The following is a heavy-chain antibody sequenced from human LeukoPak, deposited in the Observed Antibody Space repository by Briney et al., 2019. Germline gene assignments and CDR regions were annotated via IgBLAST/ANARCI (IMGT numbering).Heavy chain of an antibody. D-gene: IGHD3-22*01. CDR3: ARVGFYDSSSSYYRRFPFDY. J-gene: IGHJ4*02. Sequence: GGSLRLSCAASGFTFDDYGMSWVRQAPGKGLEWVSGINWNGGSTGYADSVKGRFTISRDNAKNSLYLQMNSLRAEDTAVYYCARVGFYDSSSSYYRRFPFDYWGQGTLVTVSS. CDR1: GFTFDDYG. CDR2: INWNGGST. V-gene: IGHV3-20*04.